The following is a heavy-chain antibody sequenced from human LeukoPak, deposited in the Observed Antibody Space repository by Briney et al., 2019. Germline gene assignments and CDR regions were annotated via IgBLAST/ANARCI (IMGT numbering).Heavy chain of an antibody. CDR3: ASAIITMVRGVILSDYYYMDV. Sequence: SVKVSCKVSGYTLTELSMHWVRQAPGQGLEWMGGIIPIFGTANYAQKFQGRVTITADKSTSTACMELSSLRSEDTAVYYCASAIITMVRGVILSDYYYMDVWGKGTTVTVSS. D-gene: IGHD3-10*01. CDR1: GYTLTELS. J-gene: IGHJ6*03. CDR2: IIPIFGTA. V-gene: IGHV1-69*06.